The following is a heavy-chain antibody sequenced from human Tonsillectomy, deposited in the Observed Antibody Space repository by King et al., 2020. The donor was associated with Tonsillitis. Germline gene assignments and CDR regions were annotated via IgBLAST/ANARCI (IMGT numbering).Heavy chain of an antibody. D-gene: IGHD2-2*01. CDR2: IYYSGST. CDR3: ARRSSGYCSSTSCYADDEYYFDY. Sequence: QVQLQESGPGLVKPSETLSLTCTVSGGSISSYYWSWIRQPPGKGLEWIGYIYYSGSTNYNPSHKSRVTISVDTSKNQFSLKLSSVTAADTAVYYCARRSSGYCSSTSCYADDEYYFDYWGQGTLSPSPQ. J-gene: IGHJ4*02. CDR1: GGSISSYY. V-gene: IGHV4-59*08.